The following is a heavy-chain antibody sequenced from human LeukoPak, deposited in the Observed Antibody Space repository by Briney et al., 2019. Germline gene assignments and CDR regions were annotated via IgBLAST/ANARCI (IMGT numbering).Heavy chain of an antibody. J-gene: IGHJ3*02. V-gene: IGHV4-59*08. D-gene: IGHD4-23*01. CDR3: ARSGTRSGGAFDI. CDR1: GGSISGYY. Sequence: SETLSLTCTVSGGSISGYYWTWIRQSPGKGLEWIAYVYSSGSTNYNPSLYSRVTISLDTSKNQFSLKLSSVTAADTAVYFCARSGTRSGGAFDIWGEGTMVTVSS. CDR2: VYSSGST.